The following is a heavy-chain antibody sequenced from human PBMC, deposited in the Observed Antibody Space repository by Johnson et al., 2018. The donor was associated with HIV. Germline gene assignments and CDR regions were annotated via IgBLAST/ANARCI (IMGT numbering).Heavy chain of an antibody. J-gene: IGHJ3*02. CDR2: ISYDGSNK. Sequence: QVQLVESGGGVVQPGRSLRLSCAASGFTFSSYAMHWVRQAPGKGLEWVAVISYDGSNKYYADSVKGRFTISRDNAKNSLYLQMNSLRAEDTAVYYCAKYKDNWNYGAFDIWGQGTMVTVSS. V-gene: IGHV3-30*04. CDR1: GFTFSSYA. D-gene: IGHD1-7*01. CDR3: AKYKDNWNYGAFDI.